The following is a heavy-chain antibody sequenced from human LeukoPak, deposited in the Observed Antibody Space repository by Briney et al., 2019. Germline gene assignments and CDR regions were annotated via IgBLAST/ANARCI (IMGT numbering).Heavy chain of an antibody. CDR3: ARAAYSSTWYSRYFDL. Sequence: GSLRLSCAASGFTFSSYDIHWVRQATGKGLEWVSGIGTAGEIYYPGSVKGRFTISRENAKNSLYLQMNSLRAGDTAVYYCARAAYSSTWYSRYFDLWGRGTLVTVSS. D-gene: IGHD6-13*01. V-gene: IGHV3-13*01. CDR1: GFTFSSYD. CDR2: IGTAGEI. J-gene: IGHJ2*01.